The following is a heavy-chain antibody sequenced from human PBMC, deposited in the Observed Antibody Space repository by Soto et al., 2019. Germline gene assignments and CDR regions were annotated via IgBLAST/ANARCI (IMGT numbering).Heavy chain of an antibody. V-gene: IGHV3-30*18. CDR2: ISYDGSNK. CDR1: GFTFSSYG. CDR3: AKDLYDFWSGYPPGEYYHGMDV. D-gene: IGHD3-3*01. Sequence: GGSLRLSCAASGFTFSSYGMHWVRQAPGKGLEWVAVISYDGSNKYYADSVKGRFTISRDNSKNTLYLQMNSLRAEDTAVYYCAKDLYDFWSGYPPGEYYHGMDVWGQGTTVT. J-gene: IGHJ6*02.